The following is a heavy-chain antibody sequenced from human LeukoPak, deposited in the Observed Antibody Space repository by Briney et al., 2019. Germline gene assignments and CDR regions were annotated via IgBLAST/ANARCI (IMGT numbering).Heavy chain of an antibody. V-gene: IGHV4-59*08. Sequence: SETLSLTCTVSGGSISSYYWSWIRQPPGKGLEWIGYIYYSGSTNYNPSLKSRVTISVDTSKNQFSLKLSSVTAADTAVYYCARHFISRPHYFDNWGQGTLVTVSS. D-gene: IGHD3-10*01. CDR3: ARHFISRPHYFDN. J-gene: IGHJ4*02. CDR1: GGSISSYY. CDR2: IYYSGST.